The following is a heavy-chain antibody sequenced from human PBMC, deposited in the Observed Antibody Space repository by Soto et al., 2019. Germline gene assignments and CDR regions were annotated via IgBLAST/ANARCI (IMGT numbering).Heavy chain of an antibody. V-gene: IGHV3-21*01. CDR2: IGSRTSDI. D-gene: IGHD3-22*01. CDR3: VRDYYDTSGYPHTFDM. CDR1: GFTLSRHT. J-gene: IGHJ3*02. Sequence: GGSLRLSCAASGFTLSRHTVNWVRQAPGKGLEWVSFIGSRTSDIYYADPVKGRFTISRDNAKNSLYLDLTRLRAEDTAVYFCVRDYYDTSGYPHTFDMWGQGTMVTVSS.